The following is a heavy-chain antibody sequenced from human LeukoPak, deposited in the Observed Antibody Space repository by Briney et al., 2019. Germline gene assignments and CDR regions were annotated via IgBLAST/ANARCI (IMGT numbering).Heavy chain of an antibody. J-gene: IGHJ4*02. CDR3: ARGRTLSYYGSGSYFAR. D-gene: IGHD3-10*01. Sequence: SETLSLTCAVYGVSFSGYYWSWIRQPPGKGLEWIGEINHSGSTNYNPSLKSRVTISVDPSKNQFSLKLSSVTAADTAVYYCARGRTLSYYGSGSYFARWGQGTLVTVSA. V-gene: IGHV4-34*01. CDR2: INHSGST. CDR1: GVSFSGYY.